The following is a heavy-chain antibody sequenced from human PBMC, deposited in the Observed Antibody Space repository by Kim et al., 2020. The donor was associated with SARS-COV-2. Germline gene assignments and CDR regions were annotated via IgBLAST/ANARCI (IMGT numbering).Heavy chain of an antibody. CDR1: GFTFSSYE. CDR2: ISSSGSTI. Sequence: GGSLRLSCAASGFTFSSYEMNWVRQAPGKGLEWVSYISSSGSTIYYADSVKGRFTISRDNAKNSLYLQMNSLRAEDTAVYYCARDMGYSYGFDIWGQGTMVTVSS. CDR3: ARDMGYSYGFDI. D-gene: IGHD5-18*01. J-gene: IGHJ3*02. V-gene: IGHV3-48*03.